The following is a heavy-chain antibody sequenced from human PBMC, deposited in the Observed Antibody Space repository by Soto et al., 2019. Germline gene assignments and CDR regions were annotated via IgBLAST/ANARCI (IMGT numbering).Heavy chain of an antibody. CDR2: IVVGSGNT. CDR1: GLTFTSSA. Sequence: SGKVCCKASGLTFTSSAVQWVRQARGQRLEWIGWIVVGSGNTNYAQKFQERVTITRDMSTSTAYMELSSLRSEDTAVYYCAAQSSSRYYYYGMDVWGQGTTFTVSS. V-gene: IGHV1-58*01. D-gene: IGHD6-6*01. CDR3: AAQSSSRYYYYGMDV. J-gene: IGHJ6*02.